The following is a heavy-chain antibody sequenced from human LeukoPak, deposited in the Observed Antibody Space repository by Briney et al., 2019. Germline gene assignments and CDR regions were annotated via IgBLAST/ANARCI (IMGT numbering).Heavy chain of an antibody. V-gene: IGHV4-38-2*02. CDR3: ARDGYNSKTSIDY. Sequence: PSETLSLTCAVSGYSISSGYYWGWTRQPPGKGLEWIGSIYHSGSTYYNPSLKSRDTISVDTSKNQFSLKLSSVTAADTAVYYCARDGYNSKTSIDYWGQGTLVTVSP. CDR2: IYHSGST. CDR1: GYSISSGYY. J-gene: IGHJ4*02. D-gene: IGHD5-24*01.